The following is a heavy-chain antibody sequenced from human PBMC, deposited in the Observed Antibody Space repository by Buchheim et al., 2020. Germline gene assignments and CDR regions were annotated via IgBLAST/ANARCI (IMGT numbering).Heavy chain of an antibody. Sequence: QVQLQQWGAGLLKPSETLSLTCAVYGGSFSGYYWTWIRQPPGKGLEWIGEINHSGSTNYNPSLKSRVTISVDTSQNQFSMKLSSVTAADTAVYYCARGPLVSSGVPNDYWGQGTL. CDR2: INHSGST. CDR1: GGSFSGYY. D-gene: IGHD3-22*01. V-gene: IGHV4-34*01. J-gene: IGHJ4*02. CDR3: ARGPLVSSGVPNDY.